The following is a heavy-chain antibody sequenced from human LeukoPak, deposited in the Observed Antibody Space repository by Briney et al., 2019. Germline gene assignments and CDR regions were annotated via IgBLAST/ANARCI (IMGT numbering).Heavy chain of an antibody. Sequence: GASVKVSCKASGYTFTSYDINWVRQATGQGLEWMGWMNPNSGNTGYAQKFQGRVTITRNTSISTAYMELSSLRSEDTAVYYCARVPTFRGWKDAFDIWGQGTMVTVSS. CDR2: MNPNSGNT. CDR1: GYTFTSYD. V-gene: IGHV1-8*03. J-gene: IGHJ3*02. D-gene: IGHD3-10*01. CDR3: ARVPTFRGWKDAFDI.